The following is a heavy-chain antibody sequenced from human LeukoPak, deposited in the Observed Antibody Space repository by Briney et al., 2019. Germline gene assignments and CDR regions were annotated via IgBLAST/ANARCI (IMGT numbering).Heavy chain of an antibody. CDR2: ISYDGSNK. J-gene: IGHJ4*02. D-gene: IGHD6-6*01. V-gene: IGHV3-30-3*01. CDR3: ARDPLGSSSSGHYFDY. CDR1: GFSFSSYA. Sequence: PGRSLRLSCAASGFSFSSYAMHWVRQAPGKGLEWVAVISYDGSNKYYADSVKGRFTISRDNSKNTLYLQMNSLRAEDTAVYYCARDPLGSSSSGHYFDYWGQGTLVTVSS.